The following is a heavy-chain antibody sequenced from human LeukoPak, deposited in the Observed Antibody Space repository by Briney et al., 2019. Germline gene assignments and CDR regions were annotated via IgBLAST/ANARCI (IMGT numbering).Heavy chain of an antibody. V-gene: IGHV3-21*01. D-gene: IGHD2-21*02. CDR3: ARTSGTANYYYMDV. Sequence: PGGSLRLSCVASGFTFSSYEMTWVRQAPGKGLEWVSSISSSSSYIYYADSVKGRFTISRDNAKNSLYLQMNSLRAEDTAVYYCARTSGTANYYYMDVWGKGTTVTVSS. CDR2: ISSSSSYI. CDR1: GFTFSSYE. J-gene: IGHJ6*03.